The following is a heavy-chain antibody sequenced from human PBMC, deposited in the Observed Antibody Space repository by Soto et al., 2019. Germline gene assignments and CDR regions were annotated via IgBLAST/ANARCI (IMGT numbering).Heavy chain of an antibody. CDR1: GFTFSSFE. CDR3: AREGPADGLDI. J-gene: IGHJ3*02. V-gene: IGHV3-48*03. CDR2: ISSSGSTK. Sequence: PGGSLRLSCAASGFTFSSFEMNWVRQAPGKGLECVSNISSSGSTKYYADSVKGRFTISRDNAKNSLFLQMNSLRAEDTAVYDCAREGPADGLDIWGQGTMVTVSS.